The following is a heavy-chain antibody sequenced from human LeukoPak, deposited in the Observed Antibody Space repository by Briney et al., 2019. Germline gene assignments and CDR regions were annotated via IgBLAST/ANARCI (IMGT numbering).Heavy chain of an antibody. CDR3: ARLYGKDDY. V-gene: IGHV4-34*01. J-gene: IGHJ4*02. D-gene: IGHD2-8*01. Sequence: SETLSLTCAVYGGSFSGYYWSWIRQPPGKGLEWIGEINHSGSTNYNPSLKSRVTISVDTSKNQFSLKLSSVTAADTAVYYCARLYGKDDYWGQGTLVTVSS. CDR2: INHSGST. CDR1: GGSFSGYY.